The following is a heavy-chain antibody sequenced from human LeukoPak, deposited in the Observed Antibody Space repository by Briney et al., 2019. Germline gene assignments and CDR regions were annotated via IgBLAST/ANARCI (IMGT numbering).Heavy chain of an antibody. CDR1: GGTFINYA. CDR3: ARSCDDYGDLCMDV. J-gene: IGHJ6*02. Sequence: SVKVSCKASGGTFINYAISWVRQAPGQGLEWMGRIIPILDIANYAQKFQGRVTITADKSTSTAYMELSSLRSEDTAVYYCARSCDDYGDLCMDVWGQGTTVTVSS. D-gene: IGHD4-17*01. V-gene: IGHV1-69*04. CDR2: IIPILDIA.